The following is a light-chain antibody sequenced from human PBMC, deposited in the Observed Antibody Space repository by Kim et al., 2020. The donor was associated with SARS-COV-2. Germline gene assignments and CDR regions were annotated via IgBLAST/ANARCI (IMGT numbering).Light chain of an antibody. CDR2: EAS. V-gene: IGKV3-11*01. J-gene: IGKJ5*01. CDR3: QQTSNWPRT. Sequence: EIVLTQSPATLSLSPGERASLSCRASQSVSSHLVWYQQKPGQAPRLLIYEASNRATGIPARFSGSGSGTDFTLTISSLQPEDFAVYYCQQTSNWPRTFGGGTRLDIK. CDR1: QSVSSH.